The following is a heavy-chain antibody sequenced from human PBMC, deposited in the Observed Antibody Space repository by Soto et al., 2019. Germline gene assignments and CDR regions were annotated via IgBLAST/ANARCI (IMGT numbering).Heavy chain of an antibody. V-gene: IGHV1-2*02. CDR1: GYTFTGQY. CDR3: ARESSGITLYGMDV. CDR2: INPNSGDT. Sequence: ASVKVSCKASGYTFTGQYMHWVRQSPGQGLEWMGWINPNSGDTNYAQKFQGRVTMTRDTSIGTAYMELSSLRSNDTAIYYCARESSGITLYGMDVWGQGTTVTVSS. D-gene: IGHD1-7*01. J-gene: IGHJ6*02.